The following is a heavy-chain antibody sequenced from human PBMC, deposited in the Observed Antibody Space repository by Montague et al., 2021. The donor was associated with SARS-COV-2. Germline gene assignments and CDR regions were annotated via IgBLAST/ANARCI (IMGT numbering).Heavy chain of an antibody. J-gene: IGHJ4*02. CDR1: GFSFSTYA. D-gene: IGHD3-22*01. CDR3: PKAYDSGGYNYERGADY. V-gene: IGHV3-23*01. CDR2: IGGNGRGT. Sequence: SLRLSCAASGFSFSTYAMIWVRQAPGKGLEWVAAIGGNGRGTYHAASVKGRFTTSRDNSKSTVNLQMNSLTVGDTAVYFCPKAYDSGGYNYERGADYWGQGTLVTVSP.